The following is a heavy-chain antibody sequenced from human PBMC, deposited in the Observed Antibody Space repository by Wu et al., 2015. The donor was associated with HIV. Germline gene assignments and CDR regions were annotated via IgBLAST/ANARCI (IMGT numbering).Heavy chain of an antibody. CDR1: GDTFSNYI. CDR3: ASLRTGTTDFVFDI. D-gene: IGHD3-3*01. V-gene: IGHV1-69*13. CDR2: IIPLFGPA. J-gene: IGHJ3*02. Sequence: QVQLVQSGAEVRKPGSSVKVSCKASGDTFSNYIINWVRQAPGQGLEWMGRIIPLFGPANYAQKFQGRVTITADESTTTVYMELSSLTSEDTAVYYCASLRTGTTDFVFDIWGQGTMVTVSS.